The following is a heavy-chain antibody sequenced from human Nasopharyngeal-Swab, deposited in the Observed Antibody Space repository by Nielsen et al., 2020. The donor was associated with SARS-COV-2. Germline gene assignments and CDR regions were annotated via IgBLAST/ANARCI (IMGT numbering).Heavy chain of an antibody. CDR2: IYHRGST. D-gene: IGHD6-6*01. J-gene: IGHJ4*02. Sequence: WIRQPPGKGLEWIGEIYHRGSTNYNPALKRRVTISVDNSKNQFSLKLSSVTAADTAVYYCASQRAARFDYWGQGTLVTVSS. V-gene: IGHV4-4*02. CDR3: ASQRAARFDY.